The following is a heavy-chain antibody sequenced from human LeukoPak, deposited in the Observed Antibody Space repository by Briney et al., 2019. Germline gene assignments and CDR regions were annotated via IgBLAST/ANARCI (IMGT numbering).Heavy chain of an antibody. V-gene: IGHV3-23*01. CDR1: GFTFSSYA. CDR3: AKESSTYYDILTGYFYLSYFDY. CDR2: ISGSGGST. D-gene: IGHD3-9*01. Sequence: GGSLRLSCAASGFTFSSYAMSWVRQAPGKGLEWVSAISGSGGSTYYADSVKGRFTISRENSKNTLYLQMNSLRAEDTAVYYCAKESSTYYDILTGYFYLSYFDYWGQGTLVTVSS. J-gene: IGHJ4*02.